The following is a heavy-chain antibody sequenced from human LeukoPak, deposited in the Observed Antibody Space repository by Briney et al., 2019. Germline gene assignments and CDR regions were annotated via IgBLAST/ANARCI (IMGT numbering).Heavy chain of an antibody. J-gene: IGHJ4*02. D-gene: IGHD2-21*02. CDR3: ARYSAPVTSIDY. Sequence: SETLSLTCTVSGGSVSSGSYYWSWIRQPPGKGLEWIGFIYFSGSTNYNPSLKSRVTISVDTSKNQFSLMLSSVTAADTAVYYCARYSAPVTSIDYWGQGTLVTVSS. CDR2: IYFSGST. V-gene: IGHV4-61*01. CDR1: GGSVSSGSYY.